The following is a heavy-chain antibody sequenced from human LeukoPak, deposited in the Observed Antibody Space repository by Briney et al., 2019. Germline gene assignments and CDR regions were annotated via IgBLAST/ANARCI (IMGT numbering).Heavy chain of an antibody. Sequence: SVKVSCKASGGTFSSYTISWVRQAPGQGLEWMGRIIIILGIANYAQKFHGRVTITADKSTSTAYMELSRLRSEDTAVYYCARDAPHYDSSGYYYYYYGMDVWGQGTTVTVSS. V-gene: IGHV1-69*04. J-gene: IGHJ6*02. CDR2: IIIILGIA. CDR3: ARDAPHYDSSGYYYYYYGMDV. CDR1: GGTFSSYT. D-gene: IGHD3-22*01.